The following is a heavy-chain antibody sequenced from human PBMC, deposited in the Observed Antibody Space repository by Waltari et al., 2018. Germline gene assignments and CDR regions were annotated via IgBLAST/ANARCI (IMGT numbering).Heavy chain of an antibody. Sequence: QITLKESGPTLVKPTQTLTLTCTVSGISLNSVGVGVGWIRQSPGKALECLAVIYWNDDERYSPSLQTGLNITKDTSKNQVVLTVTNMGPGDTATYFCAHKPIKKAFDFWGQGILVTVSS. J-gene: IGHJ4*02. CDR1: GISLNSVGVG. D-gene: IGHD1-20*01. CDR2: IYWNDDE. V-gene: IGHV2-5*01. CDR3: AHKPIKKAFDF.